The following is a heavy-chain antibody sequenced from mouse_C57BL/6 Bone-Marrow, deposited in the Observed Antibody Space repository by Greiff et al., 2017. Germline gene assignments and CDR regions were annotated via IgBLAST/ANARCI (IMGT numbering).Heavy chain of an antibody. J-gene: IGHJ3*01. D-gene: IGHD2-4*01. V-gene: IGHV1-52*01. CDR1: GYTFTSYW. Sequence: QVQLQQPGAELVRPGSSVKLSCKASGYTFTSYWMHWVKQRPIQGLEWIGNIDPSDSETHYTQKFKDKATLTVDKSSSTASMQLSSLTSEDSAVYYCARSPYYDYDVGFAYWGQGTLVTVSA. CDR3: ARSPYYDYDVGFAY. CDR2: IDPSDSET.